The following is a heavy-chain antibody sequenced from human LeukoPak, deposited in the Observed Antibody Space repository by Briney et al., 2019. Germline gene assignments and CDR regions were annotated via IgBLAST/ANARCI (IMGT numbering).Heavy chain of an antibody. Sequence: PSETLSLTCTVSGGTISSRSYYWGWIRQPPGKGLEWIGYIYYSGSTNYNPSLKSRVTISVDTSKNQFSLKLSSVTAADTAVYYCARFAPSDGYNFGYYYYYMDVWGKGTTVTVSS. CDR2: IYYSGST. CDR3: ARFAPSDGYNFGYYYYYMDV. CDR1: GGTISSRSYY. J-gene: IGHJ6*03. D-gene: IGHD5-24*01. V-gene: IGHV4-61*05.